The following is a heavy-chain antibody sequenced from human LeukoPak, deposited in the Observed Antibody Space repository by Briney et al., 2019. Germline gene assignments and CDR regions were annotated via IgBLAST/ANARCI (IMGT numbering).Heavy chain of an antibody. V-gene: IGHV3-7*01. D-gene: IGHD2-2*01. Sequence: GGSLRLSCAASGFSFSNDWMCWVRQAPGKGLEWVANINQDESKKYYVDSVKGRFTISRDNAKNSLYLQMSSLRAEDTAVYYCARDHAYRADYWGQGTLVTVSS. CDR3: ARDHAYRADY. CDR2: INQDESKK. J-gene: IGHJ4*02. CDR1: GFSFSNDW.